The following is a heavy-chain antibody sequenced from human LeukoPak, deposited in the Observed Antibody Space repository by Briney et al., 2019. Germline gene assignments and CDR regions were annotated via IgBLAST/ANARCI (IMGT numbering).Heavy chain of an antibody. CDR2: IYGSGST. J-gene: IGHJ4*02. CDR3: ARDRRDIILDY. D-gene: IGHD2-15*01. CDR1: GGSISNYH. V-gene: IGHV4-4*07. Sequence: SETLSLTCTVSGGSISNYHWGWVRQPAGKGLEWMGRIYGSGSTNYSPSLKSRVTMSVDTSKNQFSLKLSSVTAADTAVCYCARDRRDIILDYWGQGTLVTVSS.